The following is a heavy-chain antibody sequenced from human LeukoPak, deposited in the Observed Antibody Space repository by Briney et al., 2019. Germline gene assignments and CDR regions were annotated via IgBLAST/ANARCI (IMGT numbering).Heavy chain of an antibody. J-gene: IGHJ4*02. V-gene: IGHV4-59*08. D-gene: IGHD2-21*02. CDR3: ARHLLAWGDGIGGFDY. Sequence: PSETLSLTCTVSGDSIGSYSWSWIRQPPGKGLEWVGYIYYSENTNYNPSLKSRVTISGDTSKNQFSLKLSSVTAADSAVYYCARHLLAWGDGIGGFDYWGQGTLVTVSS. CDR1: GDSIGSYS. CDR2: IYYSENT.